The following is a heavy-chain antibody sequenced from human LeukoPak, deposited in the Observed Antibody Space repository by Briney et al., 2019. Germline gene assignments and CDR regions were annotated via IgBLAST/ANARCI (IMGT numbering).Heavy chain of an antibody. D-gene: IGHD6-13*01. CDR3: ARGEQLVPGNWFDP. V-gene: IGHV1-18*04. Sequence: SVKVACKASGYTLTGYYMHWVRQAPGQGLEWMGWISAYNGNTNYAQKLQGRVTMTTDTSTSTAYMELRSLRSDDTAVYYCARGEQLVPGNWFDPWGQGTLVTVSS. J-gene: IGHJ5*02. CDR2: ISAYNGNT. CDR1: GYTLTGYY.